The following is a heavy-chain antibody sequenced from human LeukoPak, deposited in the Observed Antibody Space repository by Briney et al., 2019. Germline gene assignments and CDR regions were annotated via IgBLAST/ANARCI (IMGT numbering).Heavy chain of an antibody. CDR2: ISGSGGST. J-gene: IGHJ6*02. CDR3: APSRRFLGWLVW. V-gene: IGHV3-23*01. D-gene: IGHD3-3*01. Sequence: AGGSLRLSCAASGFTFSSYAMSWVRQAPGKGLEWVSAISGSGGSTYYADSVKGRFTISRDNSKNTLYLQMNSLRAEDTAVYYCAPSRRFLGWLVWWGQGTTVTVSS. CDR1: GFTFSSYA.